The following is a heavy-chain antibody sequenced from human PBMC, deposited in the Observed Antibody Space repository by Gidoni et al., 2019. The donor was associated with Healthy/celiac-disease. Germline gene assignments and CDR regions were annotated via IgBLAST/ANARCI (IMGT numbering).Heavy chain of an antibody. Sequence: TFSSYAMHWVRQAPGKGLEWVAVISYDGSNKYYADSVKGRFTISRDNSKNTLYLQMNSLRAEDTAVYYCARDAITYWPPTVSNWFDPWGQGTLVTVSS. CDR1: TFSSYA. D-gene: IGHD2-15*01. CDR2: ISYDGSNK. CDR3: ARDAITYWPPTVSNWFDP. V-gene: IGHV3-30*04. J-gene: IGHJ5*02.